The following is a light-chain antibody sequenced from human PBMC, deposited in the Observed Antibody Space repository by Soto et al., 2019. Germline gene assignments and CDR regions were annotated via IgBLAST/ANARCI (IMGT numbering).Light chain of an antibody. CDR2: RAT. CDR1: RNIGSW. V-gene: IGKV1-5*03. CDR3: QQHSDYPLT. Sequence: DIQMAQSPSLLSASTGDRVTITCRANRNIGSWLAWYQQKPGKAPKLLIYRATTLEGGVPSRFSGSASGTQFTLTISSVQPDDFATYYCQQHSDYPLTYGGGTKVDIK. J-gene: IGKJ4*01.